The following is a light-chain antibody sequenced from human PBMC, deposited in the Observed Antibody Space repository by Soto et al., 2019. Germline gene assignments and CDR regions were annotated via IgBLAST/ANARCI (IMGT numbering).Light chain of an antibody. J-gene: IGKJ2*01. V-gene: IGKV3-20*01. CDR2: GAS. CDR1: QSVSSSY. CDR3: QQYGSSPPVYT. Sequence: EIELTQSPGTLSLSPGERATLSCRASQSVSSSYLAWYQQKPGQAPRLLIYGASSRATGIPDRFSGSGSGTDFTLTISILEPEDFAVYYCQQYGSSPPVYTFGQGTKLEIK.